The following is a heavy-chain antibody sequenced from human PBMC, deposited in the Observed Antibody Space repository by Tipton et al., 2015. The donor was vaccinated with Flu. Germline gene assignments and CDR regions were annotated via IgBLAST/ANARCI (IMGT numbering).Heavy chain of an antibody. CDR3: AASVKTRGYYYYGMDV. J-gene: IGHJ6*02. CDR1: GFTFSSYE. CDR2: IKQDGSEK. D-gene: IGHD4-11*01. Sequence: SLRLSCAASGFTFSSYEMNWVRQAPGKGLEWVANIKQDGSEKYYVDSVKGRFTISRDNAKNSLYLQMNSLRAEDTAVYYCAASVKTRGYYYYGMDVWGQGTTVTVS. V-gene: IGHV3-7*01.